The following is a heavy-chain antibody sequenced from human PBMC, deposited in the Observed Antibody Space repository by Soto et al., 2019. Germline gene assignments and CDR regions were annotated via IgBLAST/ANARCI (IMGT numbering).Heavy chain of an antibody. CDR2: ISSSSSHT. J-gene: IGHJ6*02. D-gene: IGHD5-18*01. Sequence: GGSLRLSCAASGFTFSDYYMSWIRQAPGKGLEWVSYISSSSSHTNYADSVKGRFTISRDNSKNTLYLQMNSLRAEDTAVYYCARGGYSYGYPYYYYGMDVWGQGTTVTVSS. CDR3: ARGGYSYGYPYYYYGMDV. V-gene: IGHV3-11*06. CDR1: GFTFSDYY.